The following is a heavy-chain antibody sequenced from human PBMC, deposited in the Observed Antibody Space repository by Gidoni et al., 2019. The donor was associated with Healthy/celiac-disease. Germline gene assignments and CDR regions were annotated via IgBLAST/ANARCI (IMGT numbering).Heavy chain of an antibody. J-gene: IGHJ3*02. CDR2: ISGSGGNT. V-gene: IGHV3-23*01. D-gene: IGHD1-26*01. CDR1: GFTFRSYA. CDR3: AKVGLVGATSGAFDI. Sequence: EVQLLESGGGLVQPGGSLRLSCASSGFTFRSYAMSWVRQAPGKGLEWVSAISGSGGNTYYADSVKGRFTISRDNSKNTLYLQMNSLRAEDTAVYYCAKVGLVGATSGAFDIWGQGTMVTVSS.